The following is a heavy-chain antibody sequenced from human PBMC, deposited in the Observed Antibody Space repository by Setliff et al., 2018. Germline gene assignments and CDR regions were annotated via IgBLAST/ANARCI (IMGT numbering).Heavy chain of an antibody. CDR2: ISVYSGNT. J-gene: IGHJ4*02. Sequence: ASVKVSCKASGYTFSSYAISWVRQAPGQGLEWLGWISVYSGNTDYVQNFQGRVTMTADTSTSTAYMELRSLTSDDTAVYYCARRPRAVYGSGRRNWFLDYWGQGTLVTVSS. V-gene: IGHV1-18*01. D-gene: IGHD3-10*01. CDR3: ARRPRAVYGSGRRNWFLDY. CDR1: GYTFSSYA.